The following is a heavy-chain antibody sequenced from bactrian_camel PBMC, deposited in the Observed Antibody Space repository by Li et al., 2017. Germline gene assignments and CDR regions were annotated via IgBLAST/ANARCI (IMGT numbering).Heavy chain of an antibody. D-gene: IGHD3*01. Sequence: QLVESGGTLVQPGGSLRLSCVASGFSFSSYWMYWVRQAPGKGLEWVSTINSGGGTTYYADSVKGRFTASRDNAKNTVYLHMTNLNPEDTAMYYCAGDRGEPRWPTASTFAYWGQGTQVTVS. CDR1: GFSFSSYW. V-gene: IGHV3S25*01. CDR3: AGDRGEPRWPTASTFAY. J-gene: IGHJ4*01. CDR2: INSGGGTT.